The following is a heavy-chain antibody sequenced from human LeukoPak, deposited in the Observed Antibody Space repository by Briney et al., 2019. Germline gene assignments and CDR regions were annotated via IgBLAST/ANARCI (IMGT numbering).Heavy chain of an antibody. D-gene: IGHD3-22*01. CDR1: GYTSTDYY. CDR3: AREYYDSSGIKYAFDI. Sequence: ASVKVSCKASGYTSTDYYVHCVRQAPGQGLEWLGCIDPDSGGTKYAQNFEGRVTMTRDTSITTAYMELSRLRSDDTAVYYCAREYYDSSGIKYAFDIWGQGTVVTVSS. J-gene: IGHJ3*02. V-gene: IGHV1-2*02. CDR2: IDPDSGGT.